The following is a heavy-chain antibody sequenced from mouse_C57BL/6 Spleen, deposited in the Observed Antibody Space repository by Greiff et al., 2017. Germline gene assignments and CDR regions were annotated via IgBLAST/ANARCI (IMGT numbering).Heavy chain of an antibody. CDR2: INPYNGDT. CDR3: ARGGFHYFDY. V-gene: IGHV1-20*01. Sequence: EVQVVESGPELVKPGDSVKISCKASGYSFTGYFMNWVMQSHGKSLEWIGRINPYNGDTFYNQKFKGKATLTVDKSSSTAHMELRSLTSEDSAVYYCARGGFHYFDYWGQGTTLTVSS. CDR1: GYSFTGYF. J-gene: IGHJ2*01.